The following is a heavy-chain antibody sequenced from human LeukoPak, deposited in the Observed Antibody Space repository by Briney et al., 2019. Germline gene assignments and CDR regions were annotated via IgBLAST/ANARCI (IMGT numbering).Heavy chain of an antibody. Sequence: PGGSLRLSCAASGFTFSSYSMNWVRQAPGKGLEWVSSISSSSSYIYYADSVKGRFTISRDNSKNTLYPQMGSLRAEDMAVYYCARGPARTIFGVVTDYYYYYYMDVWGKGTTVTVSS. D-gene: IGHD3-3*01. CDR1: GFTFSSYS. J-gene: IGHJ6*03. CDR2: ISSSSSYI. V-gene: IGHV3-21*01. CDR3: ARGPARTIFGVVTDYYYYYYMDV.